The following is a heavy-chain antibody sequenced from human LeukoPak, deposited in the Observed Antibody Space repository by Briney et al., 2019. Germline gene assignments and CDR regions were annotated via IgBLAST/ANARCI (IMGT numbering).Heavy chain of an antibody. V-gene: IGHV4-39*02. Sequence: SETLSLTGTVSGGSFSSTNYYWGWIRRPPGKGLEWIGSIFYSGSTYYNPSLKSRVTISVDTSKNHISLRMSSVTAADTAVYYCARGLAVAPYAFDIWGQGTMVTVSS. J-gene: IGHJ3*02. CDR1: GGSFSSTNYY. CDR3: ARGLAVAPYAFDI. D-gene: IGHD6-19*01. CDR2: IFYSGST.